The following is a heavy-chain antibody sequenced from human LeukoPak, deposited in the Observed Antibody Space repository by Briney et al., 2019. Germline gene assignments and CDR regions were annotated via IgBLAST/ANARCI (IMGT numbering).Heavy chain of an antibody. Sequence: ASVKVSCKASGYTFTVYFIHWVRQAPGQGLEWMGRINPNSGATDYAQKFQGRVTMTRDASISTAYMELSSLKSDDTAVYYCAKIGSSHDFDYWGQGTLITVSS. CDR2: INPNSGAT. CDR1: GYTFTVYF. V-gene: IGHV1-2*06. D-gene: IGHD1-26*01. CDR3: AKIGSSHDFDY. J-gene: IGHJ4*02.